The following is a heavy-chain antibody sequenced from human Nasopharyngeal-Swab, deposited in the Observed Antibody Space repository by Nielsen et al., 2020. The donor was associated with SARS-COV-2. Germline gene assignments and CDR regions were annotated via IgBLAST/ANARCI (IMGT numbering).Heavy chain of an antibody. D-gene: IGHD4/OR15-4a*01. CDR2: IYWDDYK. V-gene: IGHV2-5*02. CDR3: GRLVYGDNYRFDC. Sequence: WIRQPPGKALEWLALIYWDDYKRYSPSPKSRLTITQDTSKNQVVLTVTSIDPVDTAPYYCGRLVYGDNYRFDCWGQGALVTVSS. J-gene: IGHJ4*02.